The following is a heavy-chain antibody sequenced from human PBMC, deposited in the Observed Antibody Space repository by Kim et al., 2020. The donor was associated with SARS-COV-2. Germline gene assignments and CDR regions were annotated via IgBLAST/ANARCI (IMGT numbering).Heavy chain of an antibody. V-gene: IGHV1-2*02. Sequence: ASVKVSCKASGYTFTGYYMHWVRQAPGQGLEWMGWINPNSGDTNYAQKLQGRVTMTRDTSISTAYMELSSLRSDDTAVYYCAREVTGTTSGYYYGMDYWG. J-gene: IGHJ6*02. CDR3: AREVTGTTSGYYYGMDY. CDR2: INPNSGDT. D-gene: IGHD1-7*01. CDR1: GYTFTGYY.